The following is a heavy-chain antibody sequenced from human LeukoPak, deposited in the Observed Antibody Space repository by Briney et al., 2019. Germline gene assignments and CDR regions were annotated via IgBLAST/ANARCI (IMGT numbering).Heavy chain of an antibody. CDR1: GYIFTSYL. D-gene: IGHD6-13*01. V-gene: IGHV5-51*01. CDR3: VRFALTSSLDH. J-gene: IGHJ4*02. CDR2: IYPGDSDT. Sequence: EPLNISCKGPGYIFTSYLIGWARQTPGKGLEWMGIIYPGDSDTRYTPSFKGQVTLSVDSSISTAYVQLSGVRGSDSAIYWGVRFALTSSLDHWGQGTLVTVSS.